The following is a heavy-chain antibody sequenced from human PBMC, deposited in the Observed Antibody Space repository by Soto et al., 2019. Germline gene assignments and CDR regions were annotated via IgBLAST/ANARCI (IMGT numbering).Heavy chain of an antibody. V-gene: IGHV4-31*02. Sequence: SVTLSLTWILAAAALNGGNYYWMWIRHVQGKGLEWIGHIYVTGAVGYNPCLRDRSTISQDTSERQFSLNLRLVSAADTAVYYCARLRIATNNYKWFDPWGQGTLVTVSS. CDR2: IYVTGAV. D-gene: IGHD2-21*01. CDR3: ARLRIATNNYKWFDP. CDR1: AAALNGGNYY. J-gene: IGHJ5*02.